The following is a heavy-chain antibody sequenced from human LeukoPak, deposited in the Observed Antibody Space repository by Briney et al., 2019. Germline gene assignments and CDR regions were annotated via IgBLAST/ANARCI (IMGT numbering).Heavy chain of an antibody. J-gene: IGHJ4*02. CDR2: ISGSGGST. CDR3: AKVPPYSSGWYFDLLKYYFDY. Sequence: PGGSLRLSCAASGFTFSSYAMSWVRQAPGKGLEWVSAISGSGGSTYYADSVKGRFTISRDNSKNTLYLQMNSLRAEDTAVYYCAKVPPYSSGWYFDLLKYYFDYWGQGTLVTVSS. D-gene: IGHD6-19*01. V-gene: IGHV3-23*01. CDR1: GFTFSSYA.